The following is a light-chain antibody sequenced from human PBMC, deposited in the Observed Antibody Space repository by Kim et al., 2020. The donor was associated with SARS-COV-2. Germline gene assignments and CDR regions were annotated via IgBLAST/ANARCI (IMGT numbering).Light chain of an antibody. J-gene: IGKJ1*01. CDR2: GAS. V-gene: IGKV3D-15*01. CDR3: QQYHDWAET. CDR1: QSVNTK. Sequence: EIVMTQSPATLSVSPGERATLTCRASQSVNTKLAWYQQKGGRPPTILIYGASTRATGVPARFSGSGSGTDFTLTISSLQSEDFAVYYCQQYHDWAETFGQGTKVDIK.